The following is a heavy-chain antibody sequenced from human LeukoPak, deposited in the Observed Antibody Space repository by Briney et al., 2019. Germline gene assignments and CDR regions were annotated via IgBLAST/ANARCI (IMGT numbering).Heavy chain of an antibody. CDR2: INAGNGNT. D-gene: IGHD2-15*01. Sequence: ASVKVSCKASGYTFTSYAMHWVRQAPGQRLEWMGWINAGNGNTKYSQKFQGRVTITRDTSASTAYMELSSLRSEDTAVCYCARDNGYCSGGSCYTRNWFDPWGQGTLVTVSS. V-gene: IGHV1-3*01. CDR1: GYTFTSYA. J-gene: IGHJ5*02. CDR3: ARDNGYCSGGSCYTRNWFDP.